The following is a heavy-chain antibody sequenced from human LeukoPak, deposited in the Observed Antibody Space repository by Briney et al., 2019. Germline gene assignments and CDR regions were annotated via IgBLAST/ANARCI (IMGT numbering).Heavy chain of an antibody. CDR3: ARDRAGMAVAGLDY. Sequence: GGSLRLSCAASGFTFSSYAMSWVRQAPGKGLEWVSAISGSGGSTYYADSVKGRFTISRDNAKNSLYLQMNSLRDEDTAVYYCARDRAGMAVAGLDYWGQGTLVTVSS. D-gene: IGHD6-19*01. J-gene: IGHJ4*02. CDR2: ISGSGGST. CDR1: GFTFSSYA. V-gene: IGHV3-23*01.